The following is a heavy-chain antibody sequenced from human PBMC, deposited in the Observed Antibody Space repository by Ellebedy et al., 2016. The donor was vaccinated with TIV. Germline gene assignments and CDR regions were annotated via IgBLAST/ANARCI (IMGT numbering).Heavy chain of an antibody. V-gene: IGHV3-23*01. CDR1: GFTFSTYA. Sequence: GESLKISXAASGFTFSTYAMSWVRQAPGKGLEWVSAISGSGGSTYYADYVKGRFAISRDNSNNTLYLQMNSLRAEDTAVYYCAKGGGSCCFEVWGQGTLVTVSS. CDR3: AKGGGSCCFEV. CDR2: ISGSGGST. D-gene: IGHD2-15*01. J-gene: IGHJ4*02.